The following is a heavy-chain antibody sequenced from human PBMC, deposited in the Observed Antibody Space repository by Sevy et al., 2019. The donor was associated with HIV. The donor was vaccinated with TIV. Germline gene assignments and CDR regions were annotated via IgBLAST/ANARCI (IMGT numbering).Heavy chain of an antibody. CDR3: AREGCTKPHDY. J-gene: IGHJ4*02. CDR1: GFTFSKYS. Sequence: GGSLRLSCAASGFTFSKYSMSWIRQTPGKGLEWVSTFSFGCGKINYADSVQGRFTISIDDSRNTFNLQMNSLRAEDTAIYYCAREGCTKPHDYWGQGTVVTVSS. CDR2: FSFGCGKI. D-gene: IGHD2-8*01. V-gene: IGHV3-23*01.